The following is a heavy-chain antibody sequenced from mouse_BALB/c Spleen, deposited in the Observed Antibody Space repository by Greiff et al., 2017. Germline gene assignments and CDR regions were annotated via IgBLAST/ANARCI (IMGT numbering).Heavy chain of an antibody. CDR2: INPNNGGT. D-gene: IGHD6-1*01. Sequence: EVQLQQSGPELVKPGASVKIPCKASGYTFTDYNMDWVKQSHGKSLEWIGDINPNNGGTIYNQKFKGKATFTVDKSSSTAYMELLSLTSEDTAVYYCARASGSFFAYWGQGTLVTVSA. CDR3: ARASGSFFAY. CDR1: GYTFTDYN. V-gene: IGHV1-18*01. J-gene: IGHJ3*01.